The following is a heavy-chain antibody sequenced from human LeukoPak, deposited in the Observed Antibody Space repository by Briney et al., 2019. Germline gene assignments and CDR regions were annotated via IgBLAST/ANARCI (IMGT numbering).Heavy chain of an antibody. CDR1: GGSISSSSYY. J-gene: IGHJ5*02. CDR3: ARVRVAARPFNWFDP. CDR2: IYHSGST. Sequence: SETLSLTCTVSGGSISSSSYYWGWIRQPPGKGLEWIGSIYHSGSTYYNPSLKSRVTIAVETSKNQFSLKLSSVTAADKAVYYCARVRVAARPFNWFDPWGQGTLVTVSS. V-gene: IGHV4-39*07. D-gene: IGHD6-6*01.